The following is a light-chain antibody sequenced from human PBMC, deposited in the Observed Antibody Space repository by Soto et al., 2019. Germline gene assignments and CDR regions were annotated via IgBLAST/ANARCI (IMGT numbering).Light chain of an antibody. CDR2: DAS. V-gene: IGKV1-5*01. Sequence: DFQMTQSPSTLSASVGDRVTITRRASQNSRGRGAWVEQKTGKAPNLLIYDASSLESGVPQRFSGSGSGTEFTLTITSLQPDDFATYYCQQYNSYPWTFCQGTKVDI. CDR3: QQYNSYPWT. J-gene: IGKJ1*01. CDR1: QNSRGR.